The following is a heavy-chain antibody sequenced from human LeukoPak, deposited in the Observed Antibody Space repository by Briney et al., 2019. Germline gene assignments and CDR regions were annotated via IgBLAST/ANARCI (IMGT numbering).Heavy chain of an antibody. Sequence: SETLSLTCAVYGGSFSGYYCSWIRQPPGKGLEWIEEINHSRSTNYNPSLKSRVTISVDTSKNQFSLKLSYVTAADTAVYFCARVGYSYVINDWSRTGLGAYPTKYYYHMDVWGKGTTVTVSS. CDR3: ARVGYSYVINDWSRTGLGAYPTKYYYHMDV. D-gene: IGHD5-18*01. CDR1: GGSFSGYY. V-gene: IGHV4-34*01. CDR2: INHSRST. J-gene: IGHJ6*03.